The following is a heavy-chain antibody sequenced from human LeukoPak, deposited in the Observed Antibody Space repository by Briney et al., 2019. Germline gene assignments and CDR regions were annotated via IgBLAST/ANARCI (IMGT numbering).Heavy chain of an antibody. Sequence: ASVKVSCKASGYTFTGYYMNWVRQAPGQGLEWMGWINSDSGFTKYAQKFQGRVTMTRDTSITTVYMDLTRLTSDDTAVYYCARDFDMKGFDPWGQGTLVTVSS. CDR1: GYTFTGYY. CDR3: ARDFDMKGFDP. D-gene: IGHD3-9*01. CDR2: INSDSGFT. J-gene: IGHJ5*02. V-gene: IGHV1-2*02.